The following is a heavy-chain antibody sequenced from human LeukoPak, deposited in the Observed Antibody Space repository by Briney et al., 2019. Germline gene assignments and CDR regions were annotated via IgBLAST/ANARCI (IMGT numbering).Heavy chain of an antibody. Sequence: GGSLRLSCTASGFTFGDYAMSWIRQAPGRGLEWVGFIRSKAYGETADYAASVKGRFTISRDDSKAIAYLQMNSLKTEDTAVYHCTRDRGAYNLYDYWGQGTLVTVSS. J-gene: IGHJ4*02. CDR2: IRSKAYGETA. D-gene: IGHD1-1*01. CDR3: TRDRGAYNLYDY. V-gene: IGHV3-49*03. CDR1: GFTFGDYA.